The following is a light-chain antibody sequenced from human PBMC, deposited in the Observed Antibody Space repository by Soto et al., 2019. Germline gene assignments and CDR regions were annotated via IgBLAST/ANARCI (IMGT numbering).Light chain of an antibody. V-gene: IGLV2-14*03. Sequence: QSALTQPASVSGSPGQSITISCTGTSSDVGRYNYVSWYQQHPGKAPKLMIYGVNTWPSGVSNRFSGSKSGNTASLTISGLQAEDEADYYCSSFTASTTQVFGPGTKVTVL. J-gene: IGLJ1*01. CDR2: GVN. CDR1: SSDVGRYNY. CDR3: SSFTASTTQV.